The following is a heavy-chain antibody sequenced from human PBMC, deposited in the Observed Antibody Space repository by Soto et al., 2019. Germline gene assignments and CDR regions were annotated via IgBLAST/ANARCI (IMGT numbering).Heavy chain of an antibody. D-gene: IGHD6-13*01. Sequence: GGSLRLSCAASGFTFSSYGMHWVRQAPGKGLEWVAVISYDGSNKYYADSVKGRFTISRDNSKNTLYLQMNSLRAEDTAVYYCAKVAPLAAAVPYYYYGMDVWGQGTTVTVSS. V-gene: IGHV3-30*18. CDR1: GFTFSSYG. CDR3: AKVAPLAAAVPYYYYGMDV. J-gene: IGHJ6*02. CDR2: ISYDGSNK.